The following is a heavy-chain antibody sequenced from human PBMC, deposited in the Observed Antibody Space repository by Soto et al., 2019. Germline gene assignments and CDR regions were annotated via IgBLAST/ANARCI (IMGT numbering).Heavy chain of an antibody. CDR2: IYYSGST. D-gene: IGHD1-1*01. J-gene: IGHJ3*02. V-gene: IGHV4-61*01. CDR3: ARDPRELKSAFDS. Sequence: QVRLQESGPGLVKPSETLSLTCTVSGGSVSSGSYYWSWIRQPPGKGLEWIGYIYYSGSTNYNPALKRRVTIAGDTSKNQFSLKLSSGTAADTAVDYGARDPRELKSAFDSWGQGTMVTVSS. CDR1: GGSVSSGSYY.